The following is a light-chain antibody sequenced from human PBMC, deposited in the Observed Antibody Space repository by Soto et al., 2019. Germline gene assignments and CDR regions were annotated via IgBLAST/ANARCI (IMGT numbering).Light chain of an antibody. J-gene: IGKJ2*01. Sequence: EMVMTQSPATLSVSPGERATLSCRASQTIANNVASYHQQHPQQPRRLLNDAATNGADVTPDFTGSSAGTTYTLTISSRHSDDYATYYYQQHYSCPYTFGQGTKVDIK. CDR3: QQHYSCPYT. CDR1: QTIANN. V-gene: IGKV3D-15*01. CDR2: DAA.